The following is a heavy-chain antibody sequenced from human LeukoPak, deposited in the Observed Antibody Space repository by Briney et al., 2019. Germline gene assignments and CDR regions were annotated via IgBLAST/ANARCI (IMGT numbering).Heavy chain of an antibody. CDR1: GFTFSNYA. CDR2: ISGSGGST. D-gene: IGHD4-11*01. CDR3: ALITDYTAPFFFDY. Sequence: GGSLRLSCAASGFTFSNYAMSWVRQAPGKGLEWVSTISGSGGSTYYADSVKGRFTISRDNSKNTLYLQMNSLRAEDTAVYYCALITDYTAPFFFDYWGQGTLVTVSS. V-gene: IGHV3-23*01. J-gene: IGHJ4*02.